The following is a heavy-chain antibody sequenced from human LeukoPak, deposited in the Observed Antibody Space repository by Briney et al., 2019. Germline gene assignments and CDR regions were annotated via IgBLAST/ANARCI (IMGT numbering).Heavy chain of an antibody. CDR3: ARTFGYCSSTSCHNYFDY. Sequence: GGSLRLSCAASGFTFSSYAMHWVRQAPGKGLEWVAVISYDGSNKYYADSVKGRFTISRDNSKNTLYLQMSSLRSEDTAVYYCARTFGYCSSTSCHNYFDYWGQGTLVTVSS. CDR2: ISYDGSNK. D-gene: IGHD2-2*02. CDR1: GFTFSSYA. J-gene: IGHJ4*02. V-gene: IGHV3-30-3*01.